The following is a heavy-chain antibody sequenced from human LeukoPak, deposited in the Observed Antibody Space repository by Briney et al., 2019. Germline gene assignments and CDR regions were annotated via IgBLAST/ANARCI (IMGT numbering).Heavy chain of an antibody. CDR2: MNPDSGYS. CDR1: GYALTTYD. D-gene: IGHD2-8*02. V-gene: IGHV1-8*01. Sequence: VASVKVSCKASGYALTTYDINWVRQASGQGLEWMAWMNPDSGYSGYAEKFQGRVTLTANPSISTAYMELGSLRYDDSAVYYCARGVKKYCTEFGCYRPDWFDPWGQGTLLIVSS. J-gene: IGHJ5*02. CDR3: ARGVKKYCTEFGCYRPDWFDP.